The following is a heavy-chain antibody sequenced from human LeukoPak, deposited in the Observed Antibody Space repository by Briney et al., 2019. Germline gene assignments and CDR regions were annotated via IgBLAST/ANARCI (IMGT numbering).Heavy chain of an antibody. CDR3: ARDHAPAAESRNWFDP. D-gene: IGHD2-2*01. V-gene: IGHV4-39*07. CDR2: IYYSGST. Sequence: SETLSLTCTVSGGSISSSSYYWGWIRQPPGKGLEWIGSIYYSGSTYYNPSLKSRVTISVDTSKNQFSLKLSSVTAADTAVYYCARDHAPAAESRNWFDPWGQGTLVTVSS. CDR1: GGSISSSSYY. J-gene: IGHJ5*02.